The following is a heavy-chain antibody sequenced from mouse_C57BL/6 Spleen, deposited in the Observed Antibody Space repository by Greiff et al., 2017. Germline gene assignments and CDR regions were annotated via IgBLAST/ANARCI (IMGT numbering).Heavy chain of an antibody. J-gene: IGHJ1*03. CDR1: GFTFSSYA. CDR3: ARVTTVVPGYFDV. Sequence: EVKLMESGGGLVKPGGSLKLSCAASGFTFSSYAMSWVRQTPEKRLEWVATISDGGSYTYYPDNVKGRFTISRDNAKNNLYLQMSHLKSEDTAMYYCARVTTVVPGYFDVWGTGTTVTVSS. CDR2: ISDGGSYT. V-gene: IGHV5-4*03. D-gene: IGHD1-1*01.